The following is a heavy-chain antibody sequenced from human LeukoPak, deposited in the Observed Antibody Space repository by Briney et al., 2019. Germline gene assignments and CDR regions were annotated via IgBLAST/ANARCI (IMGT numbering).Heavy chain of an antibody. CDR2: ISGSDDNT. D-gene: IGHD2-15*01. J-gene: IGHJ3*02. V-gene: IGHV3-23*01. Sequence: GGSLRLSCTASGFTFSSYAMSWVRQAPGKGLEWVSGISGSDDNTYYADSVKGRFTISRDDSNNKLFLQMNSLRAEDTAIYFCAKDRYCSGGNCYSAFDIWGQGTMVTVFS. CDR3: AKDRYCSGGNCYSAFDI. CDR1: GFTFSSYA.